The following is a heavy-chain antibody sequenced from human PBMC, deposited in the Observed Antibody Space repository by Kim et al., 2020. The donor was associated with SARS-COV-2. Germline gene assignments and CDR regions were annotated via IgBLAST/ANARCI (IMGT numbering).Heavy chain of an antibody. Sequence: GGSLRLSCAASGFTFSSYGMHWVRQAPGKWLEWVAVISYDGSNKYYADSVKGRFTISRDNSKNTLYLQMNSLRAEDTAVYYCARDLTPLLWFGELSTSWGQGTLVTVSS. CDR1: GFTFSSYG. V-gene: IGHV3-33*05. CDR3: ARDLTPLLWFGELSTS. J-gene: IGHJ5*02. CDR2: ISYDGSNK. D-gene: IGHD3-10*01.